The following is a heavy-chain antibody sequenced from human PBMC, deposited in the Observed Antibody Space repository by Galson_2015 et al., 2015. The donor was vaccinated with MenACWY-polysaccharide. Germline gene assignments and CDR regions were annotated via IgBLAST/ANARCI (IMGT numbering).Heavy chain of an antibody. J-gene: IGHJ3*02. CDR3: ARESSRIVFHAFDI. CDR2: IQNVGSPK. Sequence: TFRSSGMHWVRQAPGKGLEWVALIQNVGSPKAYADSVKGRFTISRDNSKNTLYLEMNSLRAEDTAVYYCARESSRIVFHAFDIWGQGTMVTVSS. V-gene: IGHV3-33*05. D-gene: IGHD6-19*01. CDR1: TFRSSG.